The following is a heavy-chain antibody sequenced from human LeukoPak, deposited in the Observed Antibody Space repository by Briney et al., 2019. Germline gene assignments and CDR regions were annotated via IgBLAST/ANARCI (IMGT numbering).Heavy chain of an antibody. V-gene: IGHV4-59*08. CDR1: GGSISSYY. CDR2: IYYSGST. Sequence: SETLSLTCTVSGGSISSYYWSWIRQPPGKGLEWIGYIYYSGSTHYNPSLKSRVTISVDTSKNQFSLKLSSVTAADTAVYYCARRQSGPFDPWGQGTLVTVSS. J-gene: IGHJ5*02. CDR3: ARRQSGPFDP. D-gene: IGHD1-26*01.